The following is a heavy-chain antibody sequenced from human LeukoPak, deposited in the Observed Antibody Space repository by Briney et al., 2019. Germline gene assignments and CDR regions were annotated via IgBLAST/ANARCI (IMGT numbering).Heavy chain of an antibody. CDR1: GYTFTSYG. J-gene: IGHJ5*02. CDR2: ISAYNGNT. D-gene: IGHD4-11*01. V-gene: IGHV1-18*01. CDR3: ARDVQYSNYGNWFDP. Sequence: ASVKVSCKASGYTFTSYGISWVRQAPGQGLEWMGWISAYNGNTNYAQKLQGRVTMTTDTSTSTAYMELRSLRSDDTAVYYCARDVQYSNYGNWFDPWGHGTLVTVSS.